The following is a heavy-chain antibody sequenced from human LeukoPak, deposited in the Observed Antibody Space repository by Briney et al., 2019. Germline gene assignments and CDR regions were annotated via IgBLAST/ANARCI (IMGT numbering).Heavy chain of an antibody. Sequence: SQTLSLTCTVSGGSISSGDYYWSWIRQHPGKGLEWIGYIYYSGSTYYNPSLKSRATISLDTSKKQFSLKLSSVTAADTAVYYCARAYLELRAAYYYGMDVWGHGTTVTVSS. CDR3: ARAYLELRAAYYYGMDV. V-gene: IGHV4-31*03. D-gene: IGHD1-7*01. CDR1: GGSISSGDYY. CDR2: IYYSGST. J-gene: IGHJ6*02.